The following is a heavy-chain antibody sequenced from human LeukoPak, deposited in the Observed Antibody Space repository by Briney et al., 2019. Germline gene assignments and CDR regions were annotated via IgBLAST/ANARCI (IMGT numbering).Heavy chain of an antibody. D-gene: IGHD3-10*01. J-gene: IGHJ6*03. CDR3: ARDFKWFGESYHYYYMDV. CDR1: GGSISSYY. Sequence: SETLSLTCTVSGGSISSYYWSWIRQPAGKGLEWIGRIYTSGSTNYNPSLKSRVTMSVDTSKNRFSLKLSSVTAADTAVYYCARDFKWFGESYHYYYMDVWGKGTTVTVSS. V-gene: IGHV4-4*07. CDR2: IYTSGST.